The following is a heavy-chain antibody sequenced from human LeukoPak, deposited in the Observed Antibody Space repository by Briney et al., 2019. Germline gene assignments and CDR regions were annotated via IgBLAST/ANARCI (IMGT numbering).Heavy chain of an antibody. D-gene: IGHD2-15*01. CDR1: GFTFNTYT. V-gene: IGHV3-21*01. J-gene: IGHJ4*02. CDR2: ISSGSGYI. CDR3: ARLGPTPY. Sequence: GGSLRLSCAASGFTFNTYTMNWIRQAPGKGLEWVSSISSGSGYIYYADSVKGRFTISRDNAKNTLYLQMNSLRAEDTAVYYCARLGPTPYWGQGTLVTAS.